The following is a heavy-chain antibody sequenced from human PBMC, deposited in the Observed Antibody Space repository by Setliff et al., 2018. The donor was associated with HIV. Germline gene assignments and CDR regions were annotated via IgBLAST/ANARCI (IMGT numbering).Heavy chain of an antibody. J-gene: IGHJ4*02. CDR1: DDSIDSSSYY. CDR2: IYNSGGT. V-gene: IGHV4-39*01. D-gene: IGHD3-22*01. CDR3: ARHDYYDSGGFYTLYYFDY. Sequence: SETLSLTCTVSDDSIDSSSYYWGWIRQPPGKGLEWIGSIYNSGGTYYNPSLRGRVTISVDTSKNQFSLRLKSVTAADTAVYYCARHDYYDSGGFYTLYYFDYWGPGTLVTVSS.